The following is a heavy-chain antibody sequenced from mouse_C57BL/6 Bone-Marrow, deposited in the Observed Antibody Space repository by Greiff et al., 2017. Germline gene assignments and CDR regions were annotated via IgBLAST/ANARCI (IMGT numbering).Heavy chain of an antibody. CDR3: ARGYYGSSYWCAY. CDR2: IYPGSGNT. Sequence: QVQLKESGAELVRPGASVKLSCKASGYTFTDYYINWVKQRPGQGLEWIARIYPGSGNTYYNEKFKGKATLTAEKSSSTAYMQLSSLTSEDSAVYFCARGYYGSSYWCAYWGQGTLVTVSA. J-gene: IGHJ3*01. V-gene: IGHV1-76*01. CDR1: GYTFTDYY. D-gene: IGHD1-1*01.